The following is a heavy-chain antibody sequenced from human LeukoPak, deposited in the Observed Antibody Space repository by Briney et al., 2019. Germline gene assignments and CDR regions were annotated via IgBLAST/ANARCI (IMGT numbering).Heavy chain of an antibody. V-gene: IGHV3-21*01. CDR3: ARVLYDSSGYYYYFYGMDV. CDR2: ISSSSSYI. Sequence: GGSLRLSCAASGFIFSTNAMNWVRQAPGKGLEWVSSISSSSSYIYYADSVKGRFTISRDNAKNSLYLQMNSLRAEDTAVYYCARVLYDSSGYYYYFYGMDVWGQGTTVTVSS. D-gene: IGHD3-22*01. J-gene: IGHJ6*02. CDR1: GFIFSTNA.